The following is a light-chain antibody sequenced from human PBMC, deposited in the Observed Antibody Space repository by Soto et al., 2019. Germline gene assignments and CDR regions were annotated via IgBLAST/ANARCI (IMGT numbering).Light chain of an antibody. CDR2: DVS. CDR1: SSDVGGYNY. J-gene: IGLJ3*02. CDR3: SSYTSSNSWV. Sequence: QSALTQPASVSGSPGQSITISCTGTSSDVGGYNYVSWYQQHPGKAPKLMTYDVSNRPSGVSNRFSGSKSGNTASLTISGLQAEDEADYYCSSYTSSNSWVFGGGTQLTVL. V-gene: IGLV2-14*01.